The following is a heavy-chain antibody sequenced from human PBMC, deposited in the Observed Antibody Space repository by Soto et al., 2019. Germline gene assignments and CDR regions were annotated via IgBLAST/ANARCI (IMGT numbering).Heavy chain of an antibody. D-gene: IGHD1-1*01. Sequence: QGQLVQSGPEVKKPGASVKVSCKASGYTFTRYGISWVLQAPGQGLAWMGWISGYNGDTNYAQKVQGRVHMTIDTSTSTAYMELRSLTSDDPAIYYCAKNGQLPYYSYGMDVWGQGTTVTVSS. CDR2: ISGYNGDT. J-gene: IGHJ6*02. CDR3: AKNGQLPYYSYGMDV. V-gene: IGHV1-18*01. CDR1: GYTFTRYG.